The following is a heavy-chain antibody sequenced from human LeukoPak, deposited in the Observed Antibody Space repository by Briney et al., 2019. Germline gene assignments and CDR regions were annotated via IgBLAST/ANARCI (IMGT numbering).Heavy chain of an antibody. Sequence: GGSLRLSCAASGFTFSSHWMSWVRQAPGKGLEWVANIKQDGSEKYYVDSVKGRFTISRDNAKNSLYLQMNSLRAEDTAVYFCARQIWFGTDAFDIWGQGTMVTVSS. J-gene: IGHJ3*02. D-gene: IGHD3-10*01. CDR1: GFTFSSHW. CDR3: ARQIWFGTDAFDI. V-gene: IGHV3-7*01. CDR2: IKQDGSEK.